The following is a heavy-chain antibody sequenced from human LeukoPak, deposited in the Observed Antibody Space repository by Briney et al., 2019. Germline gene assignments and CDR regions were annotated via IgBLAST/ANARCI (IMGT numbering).Heavy chain of an antibody. J-gene: IGHJ5*02. V-gene: IGHV4-4*02. D-gene: IGHD3-3*01. CDR2: IYHSGST. CDR3: ARGLPDYDFWSGSRYNWFDP. CDR1: GGSISSSNW. Sequence: SGTLSLTCAVSGGSISSSNWWSWVRQPPGQGLEWIGEIYHSGSTNYNPSHKSRVTISVDKSKNQFSLKLSSVTAADTAVYYCARGLPDYDFWSGSRYNWFDPWGQGTLVTVSS.